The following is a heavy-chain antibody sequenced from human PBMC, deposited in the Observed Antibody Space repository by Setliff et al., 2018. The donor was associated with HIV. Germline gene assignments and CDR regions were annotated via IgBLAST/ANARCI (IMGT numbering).Heavy chain of an antibody. Sequence: ASVKVSCKASGYTFTNYHINWVRQATGQGLEWMGWMNPNSGNTGYAQKFQGRVTMTGNTSISTAYMELTRLTSDDTAIYYCARAPIYCGGDCYLFDYWGQGTLVTVSS. CDR1: GYTFTNYH. J-gene: IGHJ4*02. CDR2: MNPNSGNT. V-gene: IGHV1-8*01. CDR3: ARAPIYCGGDCYLFDY. D-gene: IGHD2-21*02.